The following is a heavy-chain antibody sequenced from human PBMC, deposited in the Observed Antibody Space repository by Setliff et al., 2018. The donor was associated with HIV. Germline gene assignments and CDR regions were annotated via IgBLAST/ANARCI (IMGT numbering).Heavy chain of an antibody. CDR3: TTGTELDCTGGVCNRTPNGFDM. Sequence: PGGSLRLSCAASGFTFSNAWMSWVRQAPGKGLEWVGRIKSKTDGGTTDYAAPVKGRFTISRDDSKNTLYLQMNSLKTEDTAVYYCTTGTELDCTGGVCNRTPNGFDMWGQGTMVTVSS. CDR2: IKSKTDGGTT. V-gene: IGHV3-15*01. CDR1: GFTFSNAW. J-gene: IGHJ3*02. D-gene: IGHD2-8*02.